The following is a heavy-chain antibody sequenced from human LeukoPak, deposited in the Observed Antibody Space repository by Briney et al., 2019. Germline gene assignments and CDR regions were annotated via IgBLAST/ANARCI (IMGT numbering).Heavy chain of an antibody. J-gene: IGHJ4*02. D-gene: IGHD3-22*01. Sequence: GGSLRPSCAASGFTFSSYSMNWVRQAPGKGLEWVSSISCSSSYIYYADSVKGRFTISRDNAKNSLYLQMNSLRAEDTAVYYCARGPLYYYDSSGLPSIYFDYWGQGTLVTVSS. CDR2: ISCSSSYI. CDR3: ARGPLYYYDSSGLPSIYFDY. CDR1: GFTFSSYS. V-gene: IGHV3-21*01.